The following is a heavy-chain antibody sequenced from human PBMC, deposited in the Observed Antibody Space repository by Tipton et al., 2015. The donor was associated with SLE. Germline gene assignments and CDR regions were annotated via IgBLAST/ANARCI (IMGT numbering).Heavy chain of an antibody. D-gene: IGHD3-10*01. CDR3: AGGFTMLRGAST. J-gene: IGHJ5*02. CDR1: GGSISSYY. Sequence: TLSLTCTVSGGSISSYYWSWIRQPPGKGLEWIGYIYYSGSTNYNPSLKSRVTISVDTSKNHFPLKLSSVTAADTAMYFCAGGFTMLRGASTWGQGTLATVSS. CDR2: IYYSGST. V-gene: IGHV4-59*01.